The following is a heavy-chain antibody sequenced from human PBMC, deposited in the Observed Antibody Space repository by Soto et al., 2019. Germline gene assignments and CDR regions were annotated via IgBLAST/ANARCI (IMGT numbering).Heavy chain of an antibody. Sequence: SETLSLTCTVSGGSISSYYWSWIRQPPGKGLEWIGYIYYSGSTNYNPSLKSRVTISVDTSKNQFSLKLSSVTAADTAVYYCARVTDFWSGYCMDVWGQGTTVTVSS. CDR1: GGSISSYY. CDR2: IYYSGST. CDR3: ARVTDFWSGYCMDV. V-gene: IGHV4-59*01. J-gene: IGHJ6*02. D-gene: IGHD3-3*01.